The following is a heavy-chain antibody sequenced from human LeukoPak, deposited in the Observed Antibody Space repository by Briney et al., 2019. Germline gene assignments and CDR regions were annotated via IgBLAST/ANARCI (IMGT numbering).Heavy chain of an antibody. Sequence: GGSLRLSCAGSGFTLGNYAMSWVRQAPGKGLEWISAISGNGYNTYYADSVKGRFTISSESPGNTLYLQMHSLRAEDTAVYYCAKGVRLWFAFYFDYWGQGTLVTVSS. CDR2: ISGNGYNT. V-gene: IGHV3-23*01. J-gene: IGHJ4*02. CDR3: AKGVRLWFAFYFDY. CDR1: GFTLGNYA. D-gene: IGHD3-10*01.